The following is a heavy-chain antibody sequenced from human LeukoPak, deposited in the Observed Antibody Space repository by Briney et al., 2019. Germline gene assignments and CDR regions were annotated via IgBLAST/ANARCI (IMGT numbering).Heavy chain of an antibody. CDR2: IYPGDSDT. CDR3: ARGFYYMDV. J-gene: IGHJ6*03. CDR1: GYSFPNYW. V-gene: IGHV5-51*01. Sequence: HGESLKISCKGSGYSFPNYWIVWVRQMPGKGLEWMEVIYPGDSDTRYSPSFQGQVTISADKSISTAYLQWSSLKASDTAMYYCARGFYYMDVWGKGTTVTVSS.